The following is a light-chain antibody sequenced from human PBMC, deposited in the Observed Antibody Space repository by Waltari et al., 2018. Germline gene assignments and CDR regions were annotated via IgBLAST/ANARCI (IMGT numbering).Light chain of an antibody. CDR1: SSDVGSYNL. Sequence: QSALTQPASVSGSPGQSISISCTGTSSDVGSYNLVSWYQQHPDKAPKLMIYEDTKRPPGVSNRFSGSKSGTTASLTISGLQAEDEADYYCCSYAGSSTLVFGGGTKLTVL. V-gene: IGLV2-23*01. J-gene: IGLJ3*02. CDR3: CSYAGSSTLV. CDR2: EDT.